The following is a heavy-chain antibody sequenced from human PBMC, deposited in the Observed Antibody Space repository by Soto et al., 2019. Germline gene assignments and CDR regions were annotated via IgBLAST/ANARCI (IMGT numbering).Heavy chain of an antibody. Sequence: EVQLVESGGGLVKPGESLRLSCAASGFTFTNAWMNWVRQAPGKGLEWVGRIRSKTDGGTPDYAASVKGRFTISRDDSKNTLYVEMNSVKTEETAIYYCTAEKCYWGQGTLVTVSS. CDR2: IRSKTDGGTP. CDR1: GFTFTNAW. CDR3: TAEKCY. J-gene: IGHJ4*02. V-gene: IGHV3-15*07.